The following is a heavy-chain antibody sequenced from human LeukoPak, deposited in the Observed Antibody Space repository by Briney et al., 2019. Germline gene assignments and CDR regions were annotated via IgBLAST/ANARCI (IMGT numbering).Heavy chain of an antibody. V-gene: IGHV3-23*01. CDR2: ISGNGHQT. D-gene: IGHD3-22*01. CDR3: AKDANYYDSSGFIIPFDY. Sequence: GVSLRLSCSASGFAFSRFAMTWVRHLPGKGPDWVSTISGNGHQTYYGDSVKGRFSVSRDNSKNILYLQMDSLRADDSALYYCAKDANYYDSSGFIIPFDYWGQGTLVTVSS. J-gene: IGHJ4*02. CDR1: GFAFSRFA.